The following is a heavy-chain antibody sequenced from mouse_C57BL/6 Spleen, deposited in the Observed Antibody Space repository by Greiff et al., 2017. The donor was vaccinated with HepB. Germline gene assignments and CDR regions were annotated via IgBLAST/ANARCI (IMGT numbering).Heavy chain of an antibody. J-gene: IGHJ1*03. D-gene: IGHD1-1*01. CDR1: GFTFSSYG. V-gene: IGHV5-6*02. CDR3: ARGSTTGYFDV. Sequence: DVMLVESGGDLVKLGGSLKLSCAASGFTFSSYGMSWVRQTPDKRLEWVATISSGGSYTYYPDSVKGRFTISRDNAKNTLYLQMSSLKSEDTAMYYCARGSTTGYFDVWGTGTTVTVSS. CDR2: ISSGGSYT.